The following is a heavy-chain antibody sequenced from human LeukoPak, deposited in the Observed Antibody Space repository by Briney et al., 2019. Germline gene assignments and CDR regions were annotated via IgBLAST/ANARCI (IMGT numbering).Heavy chain of an antibody. CDR3: ARDGVGSGWYRGVDY. Sequence: RPSETLSLTCAVSGYSISSGYYWGWIRQPPGQGLERIGSIYHSGSTYYNPSLKSRVTISVDTSKNQFSLKLSSVTAADTAVYYCARDGVGSGWYRGVDYWGQGTLVTVSS. CDR2: IYHSGST. CDR1: GYSISSGYY. D-gene: IGHD6-19*01. V-gene: IGHV4-38-2*02. J-gene: IGHJ4*02.